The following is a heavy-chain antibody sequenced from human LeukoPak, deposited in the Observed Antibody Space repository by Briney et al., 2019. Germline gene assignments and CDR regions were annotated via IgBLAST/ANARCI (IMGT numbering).Heavy chain of an antibody. Sequence: GESLKISCKGSGYSFTSYWTAWVRQMPGKGLEWMGIIYPGDSDTRYSPSFQGQVTISADQSISTAYLQWSSLKASDTAIYYCATVEYSSSSWFDPWGQGTLVTVSS. D-gene: IGHD6-6*01. CDR3: ATVEYSSSSWFDP. V-gene: IGHV5-51*01. CDR1: GYSFTSYW. CDR2: IYPGDSDT. J-gene: IGHJ5*02.